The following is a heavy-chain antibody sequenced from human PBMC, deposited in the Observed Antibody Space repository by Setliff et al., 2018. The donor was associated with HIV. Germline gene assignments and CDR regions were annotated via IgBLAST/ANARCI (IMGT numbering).Heavy chain of an antibody. D-gene: IGHD2-21*02. CDR2: VSDSGSG. CDR3: AREVDMVTTSDAFDI. Sequence: SETLSLTCTVSGDAISNGLYWGWIRQPPGKGLEWIGTVSDSGSGHYNPPLNSRVTISVDTSKNQFSLRLTSVTAADTAIYYCAREVDMVTTSDAFDIWGQGTMVTVSS. V-gene: IGHV4-38-2*02. CDR1: GDAISNGLY. J-gene: IGHJ3*02.